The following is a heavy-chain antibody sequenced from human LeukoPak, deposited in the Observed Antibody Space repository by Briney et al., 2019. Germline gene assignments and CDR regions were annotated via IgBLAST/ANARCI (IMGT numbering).Heavy chain of an antibody. Sequence: ASVKVSCKASGGTFSSYAISWVRQAPGQGLEWMGGIIPIFGTANYAQKFQGRVTITADESMSTAYMELSSLRSEDTAVYYCARLGAVAGYFDYWGQGTLVTVSS. CDR1: GGTFSSYA. D-gene: IGHD6-19*01. V-gene: IGHV1-69*13. CDR3: ARLGAVAGYFDY. J-gene: IGHJ4*02. CDR2: IIPIFGTA.